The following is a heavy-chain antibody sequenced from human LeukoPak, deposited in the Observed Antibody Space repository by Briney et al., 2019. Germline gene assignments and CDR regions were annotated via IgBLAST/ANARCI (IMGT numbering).Heavy chain of an antibody. CDR3: ESSSLYDFWSGLGMDV. CDR2: LYTCGTT. V-gene: IGHV4-4*07. Sequence: SETLSLPRTVCCRSLRSHYWSWIRDPAGKALEGIGRLYTCGTTNYNHSLKSGVTMSVDTSKNQFSLKLSSVTAADTAVYYCESSSLYDFWSGLGMDVWGQGTTVTVSS. J-gene: IGHJ6*02. D-gene: IGHD3-3*01. CDR1: CRSLRSHY.